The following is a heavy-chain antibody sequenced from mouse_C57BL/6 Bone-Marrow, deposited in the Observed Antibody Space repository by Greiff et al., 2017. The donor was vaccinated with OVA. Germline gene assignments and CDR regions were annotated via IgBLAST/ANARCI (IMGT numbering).Heavy chain of an antibody. V-gene: IGHV1-64*01. Sequence: QVQLQQPGAELVKPGASVKLSCKASGYTFTSYWMHWVKQRPGQGLEWIGMIHPNSGGTNYNEKFKSKATLTVDKSSSTAYMQLSSLTSEDSAVYYCARSGHYAMDYWGQGTSVTVSS. J-gene: IGHJ4*01. CDR3: ARSGHYAMDY. CDR1: GYTFTSYW. CDR2: IHPNSGGT.